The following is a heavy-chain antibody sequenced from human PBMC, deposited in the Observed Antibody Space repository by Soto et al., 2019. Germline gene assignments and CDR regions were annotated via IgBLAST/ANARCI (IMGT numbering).Heavy chain of an antibody. J-gene: IGHJ4*02. V-gene: IGHV3-33*01. CDR1: GFTFSSYG. D-gene: IGHD4-17*01. CDR3: ARDDYGDYGDY. CDR2: IWYDGSNK. Sequence: QVQLVESGGGVVQPGRSLRLSCAASGFTFSSYGMHWVRQAPGKGLEWVAGIWYDGSNKYYADSVKGRFTISRDNSKNTLYLQMNSLRAEDTAVYYCARDDYGDYGDYWGQGTLVTVSS.